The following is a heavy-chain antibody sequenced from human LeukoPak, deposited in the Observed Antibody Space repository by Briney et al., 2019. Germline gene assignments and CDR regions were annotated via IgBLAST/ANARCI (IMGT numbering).Heavy chain of an antibody. J-gene: IGHJ3*02. CDR3: ARLGGYNLSRNAFDI. D-gene: IGHD5-24*01. Sequence: PSETLSLTCTVSGGSASSTAYYWGWIRQTPGKGLEWIGNAYVNGHTYYNPSLKSRVTIVVDTSKNEFSLKLSSVTAADTAVYYCARLGGYNLSRNAFDIWGRGTLVTVSS. CDR1: GGSASSTAYY. V-gene: IGHV4-39*01. CDR2: AYVNGHT.